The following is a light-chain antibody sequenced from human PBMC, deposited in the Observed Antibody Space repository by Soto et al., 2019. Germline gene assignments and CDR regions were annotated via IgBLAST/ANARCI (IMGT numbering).Light chain of an antibody. J-gene: IGKJ1*01. CDR2: AAS. CDR3: QQYDSYPRT. V-gene: IGKV1-16*02. CDR1: QGINNY. Sequence: DVQMIQSPSSLSASVGDRVTITCRASQGINNYLAWFQQKPGKAPTSLIYAASSLQSGVPSKFSGSGSGTDFTLTISSLQPEDVATYYCQQYDSYPRTFGQGTRVEIK.